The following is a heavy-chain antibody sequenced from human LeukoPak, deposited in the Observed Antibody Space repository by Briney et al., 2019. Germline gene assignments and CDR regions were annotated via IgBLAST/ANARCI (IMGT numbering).Heavy chain of an antibody. D-gene: IGHD6-19*01. V-gene: IGHV4-59*01. CDR1: GGSISSWY. CDR2: IYDSGNT. Sequence: SETLSLTCTVSGGSISSWYWSWIRQPPGRGLEWIGYIYDSGNTNYNPSLKTRVTISVDTSKNQLSLNLSSVTAADTAVYYCARETKLMGYSSGLGFNYWGQGTLVTVSS. CDR3: ARETKLMGYSSGLGFNY. J-gene: IGHJ4*02.